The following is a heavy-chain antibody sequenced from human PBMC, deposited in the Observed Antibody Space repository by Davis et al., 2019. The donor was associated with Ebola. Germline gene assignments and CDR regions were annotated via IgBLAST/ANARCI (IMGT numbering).Heavy chain of an antibody. CDR2: IIPIFGTA. J-gene: IGHJ1*01. Sequence: SVKVSCKASGYTFTSYGISWVRQAPGQGLEWMGGIIPIFGTANYAQKFQGRVTITADESTSTAYMELSSLRSEDTAVYYCARDFEDDYSNYPQTGFQHWGQGTLVTVSS. CDR1: GYTFTSYG. V-gene: IGHV1-69*13. CDR3: ARDFEDDYSNYPQTGFQH. D-gene: IGHD4-11*01.